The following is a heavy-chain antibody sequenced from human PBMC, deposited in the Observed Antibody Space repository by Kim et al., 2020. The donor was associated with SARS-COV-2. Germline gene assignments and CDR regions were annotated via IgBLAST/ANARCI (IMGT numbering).Heavy chain of an antibody. J-gene: IGHJ4*02. V-gene: IGHV3-7*01. Sequence: GGSLRLSCAVSRFSVSDYWMNWVRQAPGKGLEWVAIIKQDGSEEHYADSVRGRFTISRDNAKNSVYLQLNSLRGEDSAIYYCVRGSGFVCDYWGQGTVVAVSS. CDR2: IKQDGSEE. D-gene: IGHD3-3*01. CDR3: VRGSGFVCDY. CDR1: RFSVSDYW.